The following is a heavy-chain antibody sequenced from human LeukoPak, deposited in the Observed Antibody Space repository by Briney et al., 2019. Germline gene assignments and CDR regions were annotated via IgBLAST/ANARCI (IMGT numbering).Heavy chain of an antibody. Sequence: SQTLSLTCAISGDSVSSNSAAWHWIRQSPSRGLEWLGRTYYSSKWYNDYAESVKSRITINPDTSKNQFSLQLNSVTPEDTAVYYCARVSSPWRPRDAFDIWGQGTMVTVSS. V-gene: IGHV6-1*01. CDR1: GDSVSSNSAA. CDR3: ARVSSPWRPRDAFDI. J-gene: IGHJ3*02. CDR2: TYYSSKWYN.